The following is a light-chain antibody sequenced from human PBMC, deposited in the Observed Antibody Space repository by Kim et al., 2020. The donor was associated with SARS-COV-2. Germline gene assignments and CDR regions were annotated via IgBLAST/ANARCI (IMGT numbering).Light chain of an antibody. V-gene: IGLV2-14*03. CDR2: DVS. J-gene: IGLJ2*01. Sequence: QSITISCPGTSSDVGGYNYVSWYQQHPGKAPKLMIYDVSNRPSGVSNCFSGSKSGNTASLTISGLQAEDEADYYCSSYTSSSTPVVFGGGTQLTVL. CDR1: SSDVGGYNY. CDR3: SSYTSSSTPVV.